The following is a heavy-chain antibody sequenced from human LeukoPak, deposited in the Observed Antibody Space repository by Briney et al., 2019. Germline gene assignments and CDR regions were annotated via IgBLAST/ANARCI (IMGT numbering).Heavy chain of an antibody. CDR3: ARAWNVLSGRDY. D-gene: IGHD1-1*01. CDR1: GGSFRGYY. CDR2: INHSGST. J-gene: IGHJ4*02. V-gene: IGHV4-34*01. Sequence: SETLSLTCAVYGGSFRGYYWSWIRQPPGKGLEWIGEINHSGSTNYNPSLKSRVTISVDTSKNQFSLKLSSVTAADTAVYYCARAWNVLSGRDYWGQGTLVTVSS.